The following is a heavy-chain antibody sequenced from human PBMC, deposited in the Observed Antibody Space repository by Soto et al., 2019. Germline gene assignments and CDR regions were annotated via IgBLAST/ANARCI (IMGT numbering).Heavy chain of an antibody. CDR2: ISGSGGGT. CDR3: AKFGMATTKRSPPYYIDY. Sequence: GGSLRLSCAASGLTFSSYAMSWVRQAPGKGLEWVSSISGSGGGTYYADSVKGRFTFSRDNSKNTLYLQMNSLRAEDTAVYYCAKFGMATTKRSPPYYIDYWGQGALVTVSS. V-gene: IGHV3-23*01. D-gene: IGHD1-1*01. CDR1: GLTFSSYA. J-gene: IGHJ4*02.